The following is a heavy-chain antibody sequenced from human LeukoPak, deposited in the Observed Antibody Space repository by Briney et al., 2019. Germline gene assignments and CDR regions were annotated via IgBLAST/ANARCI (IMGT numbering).Heavy chain of an antibody. CDR1: GGSLSSYY. V-gene: IGHV4-59*12. Sequence: PSETLSLTCTVSGGSLSSYYWSWIRQPPGKGLEWIGYIYYSGSTNYNPSLKSRVTISVDTSKNQFSLKLSSVTAADTAVYYCARDGYYYDSSGYFDYWGQGTLVTVSS. CDR2: IYYSGST. D-gene: IGHD3-22*01. J-gene: IGHJ4*02. CDR3: ARDGYYYDSSGYFDY.